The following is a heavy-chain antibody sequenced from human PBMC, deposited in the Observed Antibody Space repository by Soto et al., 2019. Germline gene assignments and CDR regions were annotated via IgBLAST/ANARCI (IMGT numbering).Heavy chain of an antibody. V-gene: IGHV4-61*01. Sequence: QVHLQESGPGLMKPSETLSLTCSVSGDSVSSGTYYWSWIRQAPGKGLEWIGYIYFTGSTNYNPSLKRLVSVSLDTSKNKFSLRLTSLTAADTAVYYCARHRRSSSWLDYWGQGTLVTVSS. J-gene: IGHJ4*02. D-gene: IGHD6-13*01. CDR2: IYFTGST. CDR3: ARHRRSSSWLDY. CDR1: GDSVSSGTYY.